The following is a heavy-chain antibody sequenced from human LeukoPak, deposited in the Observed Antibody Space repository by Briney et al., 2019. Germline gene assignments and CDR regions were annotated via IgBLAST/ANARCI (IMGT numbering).Heavy chain of an antibody. D-gene: IGHD5-24*01. CDR1: GFTVRTNY. CDR3: ARDLGGVDDYVEMATIEDY. J-gene: IGHJ4*02. Sequence: GGSLRLSCAASGFTVRTNYMSWVRQAPGKGLEWVSVIYSGGSTYYTDSVKGRFTISRDNSKNTLYLQMNSLRAEDTAVYYCARDLGGVDDYVEMATIEDYWGQGTLVTVSS. V-gene: IGHV3-53*01. CDR2: IYSGGST.